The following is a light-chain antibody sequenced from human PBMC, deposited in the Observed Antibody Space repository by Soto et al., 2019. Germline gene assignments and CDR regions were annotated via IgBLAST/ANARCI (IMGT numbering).Light chain of an antibody. J-gene: IGLJ1*01. V-gene: IGLV2-14*01. CDR2: GVT. Sequence: QSVLTQPASVSGSPGQSITISCTGTSSDIGRYDYVSWYQHHPGNAPKFIIYGVTNRPSGVSHRFSGSKSANTASLTISGLQAEDEADYYCTSYTGSSTHVFGAGAKVSGL. CDR1: SSDIGRYDY. CDR3: TSYTGSSTHV.